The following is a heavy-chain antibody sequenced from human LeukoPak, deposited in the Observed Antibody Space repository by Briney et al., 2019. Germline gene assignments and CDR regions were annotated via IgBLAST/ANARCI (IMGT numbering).Heavy chain of an antibody. J-gene: IGHJ4*02. CDR2: IIPIFGTA. CDR1: GGTFSSYA. CDR3: ARVDHYGDYEPFDY. V-gene: IGHV1-69*13. D-gene: IGHD4-17*01. Sequence: ASVKVSCKASGGTFSSYAISWVRQAPGQGLEWMGGIIPIFGTANYAQKFQGRVTITADESTSTAYMELSSLRSEDTAVYYCARVDHYGDYEPFDYWGQGTLVTVSS.